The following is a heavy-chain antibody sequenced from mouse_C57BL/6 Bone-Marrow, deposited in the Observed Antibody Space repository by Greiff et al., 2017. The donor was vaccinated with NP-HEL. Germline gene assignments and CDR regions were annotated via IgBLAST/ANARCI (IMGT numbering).Heavy chain of an antibody. D-gene: IGHD2-4*01. V-gene: IGHV1-5*01. J-gene: IGHJ2*01. CDR1: GYPFTSYW. CDR3: TRYDYADY. CDR2: IYPGNGDT. Sequence: EVQLQQSGPVLARPGASVKMSCKTSGYPFTSYWMHWVKQRPGQGLEWIGVIYPGNGDTSYNQKFKGKAKLTAVTSASTAYMELSSLTNEDSAVYYCTRYDYADYWGQGTTLTVSS.